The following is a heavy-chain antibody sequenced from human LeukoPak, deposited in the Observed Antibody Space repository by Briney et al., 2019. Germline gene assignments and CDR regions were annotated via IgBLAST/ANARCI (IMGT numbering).Heavy chain of an antibody. J-gene: IGHJ4*02. Sequence: SETLSLTCTVSGGSISSGSYYWSWIRQPAGKGLEWIGRIYTSGSTNYNPSLKSRVTISVDASKNQFSLKLGSVTAADTAVYYCARGVVPAYFDYWGQGTLVTVSS. D-gene: IGHD2-2*01. V-gene: IGHV4-61*02. CDR1: GGSISSGSYY. CDR2: IYTSGST. CDR3: ARGVVPAYFDY.